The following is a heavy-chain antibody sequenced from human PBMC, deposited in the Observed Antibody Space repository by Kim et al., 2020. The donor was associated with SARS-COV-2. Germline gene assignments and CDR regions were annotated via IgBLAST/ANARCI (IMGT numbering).Heavy chain of an antibody. CDR3: VRNSGWYAGKGLGY. J-gene: IGHJ4*02. CDR2: ISSNGGST. D-gene: IGHD6-19*01. CDR1: GFTFSSYA. V-gene: IGHV3-64D*09. Sequence: GGSLRLSCSASGFTFSSYAMHWVRQAPGKGLEYVSAISSNGGSTYYADSVKGRFTISRDNSKNTLYLQMSSLRAEDTAVYYCVRNSGWYAGKGLGYWGQGTLVTVSS.